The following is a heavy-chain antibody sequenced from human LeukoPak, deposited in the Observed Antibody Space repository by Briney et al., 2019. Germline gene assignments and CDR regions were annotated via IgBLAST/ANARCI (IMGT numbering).Heavy chain of an antibody. V-gene: IGHV3-23*01. D-gene: IGHD3-22*01. Sequence: GGSLRLSCAASGFTFSSYAMSWVRQAPGQGLEWVSAISGSGGSTYYADSVKGRFTISRDNSKNTLYLQMNSLRAEDTAVYYCAKGSDSSGYYSSTEYDYWGQGTLVTVSS. CDR2: ISGSGGST. CDR1: GFTFSSYA. CDR3: AKGSDSSGYYSSTEYDY. J-gene: IGHJ4*02.